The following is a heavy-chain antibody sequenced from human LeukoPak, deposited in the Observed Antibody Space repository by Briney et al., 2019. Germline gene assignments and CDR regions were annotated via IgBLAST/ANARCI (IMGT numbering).Heavy chain of an antibody. Sequence: SETLSLTCTVSGGSISSDSFYWSWIRQHPGKGLEWIGYIYYTGSTYYNPSLKSRVTISVDTSKSQFSLRLSFVTAADTAVYYCARILYSSSWVDYWGQGTLVTVSS. CDR1: GGSISSDSFY. J-gene: IGHJ4*02. V-gene: IGHV4-31*03. CDR3: ARILYSSSWVDY. CDR2: IYYTGST. D-gene: IGHD6-13*01.